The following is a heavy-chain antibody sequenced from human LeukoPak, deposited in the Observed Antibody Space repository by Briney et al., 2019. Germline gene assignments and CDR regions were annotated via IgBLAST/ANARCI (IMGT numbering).Heavy chain of an antibody. D-gene: IGHD3-22*01. J-gene: IGHJ4*02. Sequence: ASVKVSCKAYGGTFSRFTISWVRQAPGQGFEWMGGITPIFGTANFAQKFQGRVSITADGSTSTAFMELSSLRSEDMAVYYCAREWGLESSGYYYAYWGQGTLVTVSS. CDR1: GGTFSRFT. V-gene: IGHV1-69*13. CDR3: AREWGLESSGYYYAY. CDR2: ITPIFGTA.